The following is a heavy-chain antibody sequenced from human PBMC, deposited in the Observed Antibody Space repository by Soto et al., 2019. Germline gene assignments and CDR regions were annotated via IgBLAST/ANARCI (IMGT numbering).Heavy chain of an antibody. Sequence: PGESLKISCQCSGYTFSNFWVGWGRQLPGQGLEWMGIIYPGDHEARYSPSFHGKVTISAEKSINTAYLQWNSLEASDSDFYFCARSPRSSPYFDYWGQGALVTVSS. D-gene: IGHD6-13*01. CDR2: IYPGDHEA. CDR1: GYTFSNFW. CDR3: ARSPRSSPYFDY. J-gene: IGHJ4*02. V-gene: IGHV5-51*01.